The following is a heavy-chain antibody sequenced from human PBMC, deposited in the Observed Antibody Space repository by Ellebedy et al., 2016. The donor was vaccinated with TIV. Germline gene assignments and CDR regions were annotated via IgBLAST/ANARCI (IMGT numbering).Heavy chain of an antibody. D-gene: IGHD5-24*01. CDR2: IWHAGSNE. V-gene: IGHV3-33*01. Sequence: PGGSLRLSCAASAITSGDYGMHWVRPAPGKGLEWEAFIWHAGSNEYYAYSVKGRLTISRDDSKNTLYLQINSLRVEDTAVYYCARDAWSEMHNVHWGQGTRVTVSS. J-gene: IGHJ4*02. CDR1: AITSGDYG. CDR3: ARDAWSEMHNVH.